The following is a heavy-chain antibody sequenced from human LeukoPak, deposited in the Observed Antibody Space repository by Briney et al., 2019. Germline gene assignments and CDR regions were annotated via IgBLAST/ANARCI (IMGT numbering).Heavy chain of an antibody. J-gene: IGHJ4*02. CDR1: GFSFSDYY. CDR2: ITSGVTI. D-gene: IGHD3-3*01. Sequence: GGSLRLSCAASGFSFSDYYMSWIRQAPGKGLEWVSYITSGVTIYYADSVKGRFTISRDNSKNTLYLQMNSLRAEDTAVYYCARIFWSGYPPTLDYWGQGTLVTVSS. CDR3: ARIFWSGYPPTLDY. V-gene: IGHV3-11*01.